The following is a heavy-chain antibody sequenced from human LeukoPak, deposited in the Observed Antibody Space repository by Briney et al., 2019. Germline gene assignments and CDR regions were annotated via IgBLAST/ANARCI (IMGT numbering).Heavy chain of an antibody. D-gene: IGHD2-2*01. CDR3: ARPRCSSTSCYFDDAFDI. V-gene: IGHV3-21*01. CDR2: ISSSSSYI. J-gene: IGHJ3*02. CDR1: GFTFSSYS. Sequence: GGSLRLSCAASGFTFSSYSMNWVRQAPGKGLEWVSSISSSSSYIYYADSVKGRFTISRDNAKNSLYLQMNSLRAEDTAVYYCARPRCSSTSCYFDDAFDIWGQGTVVTVSS.